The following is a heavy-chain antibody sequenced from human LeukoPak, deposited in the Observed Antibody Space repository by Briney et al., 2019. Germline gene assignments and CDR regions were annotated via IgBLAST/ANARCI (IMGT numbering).Heavy chain of an antibody. Sequence: GGSLRLSCVVSGFTFSSYGMSWVRQAPGKGLEWVSAISGSGGSTYYADSVKGRFTISRDNSKNTLYLQMNSLRAEDTAVYYCARVLYYYDSSGYYDTGYWGQGTLVTVSS. CDR3: ARVLYYYDSSGYYDTGY. CDR2: ISGSGGST. V-gene: IGHV3-23*01. CDR1: GFTFSSYG. J-gene: IGHJ4*02. D-gene: IGHD3-22*01.